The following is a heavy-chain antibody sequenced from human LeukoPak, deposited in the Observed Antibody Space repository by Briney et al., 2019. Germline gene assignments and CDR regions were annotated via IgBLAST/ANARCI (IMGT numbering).Heavy chain of an antibody. V-gene: IGHV3-7*03. CDR2: IKQDGSQE. Sequence: PGGSLRLSCAASRFTLSTYWMSWVRQAPGKGLEWVAHIKQDGSQEYYVDSVKGRFTISRDSAKNSLYLQMNSLRAEDTAVYYCARENGYYYGDAFDIWGQGTMVTVSS. D-gene: IGHD3-22*01. J-gene: IGHJ3*02. CDR1: RFTLSTYW. CDR3: ARENGYYYGDAFDI.